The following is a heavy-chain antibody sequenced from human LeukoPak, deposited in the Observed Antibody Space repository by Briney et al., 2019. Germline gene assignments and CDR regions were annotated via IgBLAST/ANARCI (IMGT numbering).Heavy chain of an antibody. D-gene: IGHD6-19*01. J-gene: IGHJ3*02. CDR2: ISAYNGNT. CDR3: ARDVQQWLVPDAFDI. CDR1: GYTFTSYG. Sequence: GASVKASCKASGYTFTSYGISWVRQAPGQGLEWMGWISAYNGNTNYAQKLQGRVTMTTDTSTSTAYMELRSLRSDDTAVYYCARDVQQWLVPDAFDIWGQGTMVTISS. V-gene: IGHV1-18*01.